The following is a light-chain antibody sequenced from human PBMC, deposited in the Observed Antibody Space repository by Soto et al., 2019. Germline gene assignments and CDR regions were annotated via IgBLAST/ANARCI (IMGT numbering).Light chain of an antibody. J-gene: IGLJ1*01. CDR3: SSYTSSSIDYV. Sequence: QSALTQPASVYGSPGQSIIISCTGTSSDVGGYNYVSWYQQHPGKAPKLMIYEVSNRPSGVSNRFSGSKSGNTASLTISGLQAEDEADYYCSSYTSSSIDYVFGTGTKLTVL. CDR1: SSDVGGYNY. CDR2: EVS. V-gene: IGLV2-14*01.